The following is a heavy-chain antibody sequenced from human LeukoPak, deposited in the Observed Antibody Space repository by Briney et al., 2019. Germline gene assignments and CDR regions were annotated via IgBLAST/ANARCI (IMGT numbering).Heavy chain of an antibody. CDR1: GGSFSGYY. D-gene: IGHD4-17*01. V-gene: IGHV4-34*01. CDR2: INHSGST. CDR3: ARDTSYGELDY. J-gene: IGHJ4*02. Sequence: SETLSLTCAVYGGSFSGYYWSWIRQPPGKGLEWIGEINHSGSTNYNPSLKSRVTISVDKSKNQFSLKLSSVTAADTAVYYCARDTSYGELDYWGQGTLVTVSS.